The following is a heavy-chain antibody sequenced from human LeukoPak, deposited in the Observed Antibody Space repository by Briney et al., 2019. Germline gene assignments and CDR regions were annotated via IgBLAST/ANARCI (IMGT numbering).Heavy chain of an antibody. CDR2: ISTTSSYI. CDR1: GFTFSSYS. CDR3: ARRGLSSGATKNFDY. Sequence: GGSLRLSCAPSGFTFSSYSMHWVRQAPGKGLEWVSSISTTSSYIHYADSVKGRFTISRDNAKNSLYLQMNSLRAEDTAVDYCARRGLSSGATKNFDYRGQGTLVTVSS. J-gene: IGHJ4*02. V-gene: IGHV3-21*01. D-gene: IGHD5/OR15-5a*01.